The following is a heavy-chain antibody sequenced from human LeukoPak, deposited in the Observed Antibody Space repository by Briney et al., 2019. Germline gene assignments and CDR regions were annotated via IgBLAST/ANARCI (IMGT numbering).Heavy chain of an antibody. CDR1: GGTFSSYA. CDR3: ARGLRTREYYFDY. Sequence: SVNVSCKASGGTFSSYAISWVRQAPGQGLEWMGGIIPIFGTANYAQKFQGRVTITADESTSTAYMELSSLRSEDTAVYYCARGLRTREYYFDYWGQGTLVTVSS. CDR2: IIPIFGTA. J-gene: IGHJ4*02. V-gene: IGHV1-69*13.